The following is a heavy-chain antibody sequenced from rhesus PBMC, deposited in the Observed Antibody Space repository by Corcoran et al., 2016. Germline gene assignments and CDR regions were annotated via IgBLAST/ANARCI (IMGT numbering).Heavy chain of an antibody. D-gene: IGHD5-24*01. Sequence: QVQLQESGPGLVKPSETLSLTCAVSGGSFSGYYWGWIRQPPGKGLEWIGDISGRSGIPAYNPSLKVRVTLPTDTSKNQFSLKLSSLTAADTAVYYCARVGIVGTVPKLGAFDFWGQGLRVTVSS. CDR1: GGSFSGYY. J-gene: IGHJ3*01. CDR2: ISGRSGIP. CDR3: ARVGIVGTVPKLGAFDF. V-gene: IGHV4-165*01.